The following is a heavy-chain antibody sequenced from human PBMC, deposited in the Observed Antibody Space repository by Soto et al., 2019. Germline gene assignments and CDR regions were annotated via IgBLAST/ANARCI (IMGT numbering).Heavy chain of an antibody. CDR1: GFSLRSVGVG. CDR2: IYWNDDK. CDR3: AKSGSRGSYGWFEP. Sequence: SGPTLVNPTQTLTLTCIFSGFSLRSVGVGVGWIRQPPGKALEWLGFIYWNDDKRYSPSLKSRLTITKDTSKNQVVLTMTNMDPVDTATYYCAKSGSRGSYGWFEPWGQGTLVTVSS. V-gene: IGHV2-5*01. J-gene: IGHJ5*02. D-gene: IGHD6-19*01.